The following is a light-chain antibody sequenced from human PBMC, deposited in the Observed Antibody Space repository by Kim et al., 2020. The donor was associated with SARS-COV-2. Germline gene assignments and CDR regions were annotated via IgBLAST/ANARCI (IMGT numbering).Light chain of an antibody. V-gene: IGKV1-39*01. CDR1: QPISNY. J-gene: IGKJ5*01. Sequence: SVGYRVTTTCRASQPISNYLNWYQQKPGKAPNLLIFAASSLHTGVPSRFSGSGSGTDFTLTISNLQLEDFATYYCQQSYSTPPVTFGQGTRLEIK. CDR2: AAS. CDR3: QQSYSTPPVT.